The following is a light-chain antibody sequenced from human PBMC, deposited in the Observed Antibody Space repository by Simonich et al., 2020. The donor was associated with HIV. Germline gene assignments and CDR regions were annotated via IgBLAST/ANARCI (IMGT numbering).Light chain of an antibody. CDR2: GNN. J-gene: IGLJ2*01. CDR1: SSNIGAGYD. V-gene: IGLV1-40*01. Sequence: QSVLTQPPSVSGAPGQRVTISCSGSSSNIGAGYDVHWYQQLPGKAPKLLIYGNNNRPSVVPDRFSGSKSGTSASLAITGLQAKDEADYYCQSYDSSLSGVVFGGGTKLTVL. CDR3: QSYDSSLSGVV.